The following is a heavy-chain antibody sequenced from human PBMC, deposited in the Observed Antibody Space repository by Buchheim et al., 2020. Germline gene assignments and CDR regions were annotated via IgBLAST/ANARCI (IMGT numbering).Heavy chain of an antibody. CDR1: GGSISSYY. CDR2: IYYSGST. Sequence: QVQLQESGPGLVKPSETLSLTCTVSGGSISSYYWSWIRQPPGKGLEWIGYIYYSGSTNYNPSLKSRVTISVDTSNNQFSLPLSSVTAADTAVYYCAGLQLSPPEYYYYGMDVWGQGTT. V-gene: IGHV4-59*08. J-gene: IGHJ6*02. CDR3: AGLQLSPPEYYYYGMDV. D-gene: IGHD2-2*01.